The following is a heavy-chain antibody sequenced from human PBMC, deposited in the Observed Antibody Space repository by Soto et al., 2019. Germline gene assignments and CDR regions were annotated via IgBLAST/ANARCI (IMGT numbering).Heavy chain of an antibody. CDR2: ISSSSSYI. CDR1: GFTFSSYS. D-gene: IGHD2-2*01. Sequence: PGGSLRLSCAASGFTFSSYSMNWVRQAPGKGLEWVSSISSSSSYIYYADSVKGRFTISRDNAKNSLYLQMNSLRAEDTAVYYCARDEVPAAIFGYYYYYMDVWGKGTTVTVSS. CDR3: ARDEVPAAIFGYYYYYMDV. V-gene: IGHV3-21*01. J-gene: IGHJ6*03.